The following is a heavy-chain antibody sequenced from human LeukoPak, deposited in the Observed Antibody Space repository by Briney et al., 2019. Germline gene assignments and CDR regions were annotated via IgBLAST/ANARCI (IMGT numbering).Heavy chain of an antibody. Sequence: PGGSLRLPCAASGFIVSSNYMSWVRQAPGKGLEWVSIIYSSGSTYFADSVKGRFTISRDNSKNTLYLQMNSLRAEDTAVYYCARGRGDYYFDYWGQGTLVTVSS. D-gene: IGHD2-21*02. CDR1: GFIVSSNY. CDR2: IYSSGST. J-gene: IGHJ4*02. CDR3: ARGRGDYYFDY. V-gene: IGHV3-53*01.